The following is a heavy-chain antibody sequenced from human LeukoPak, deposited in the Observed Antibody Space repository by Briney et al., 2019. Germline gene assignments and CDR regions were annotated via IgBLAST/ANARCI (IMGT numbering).Heavy chain of an antibody. CDR3: ARVGVPAATLDY. D-gene: IGHD2-2*01. V-gene: IGHV4-39*07. CDR2: IYYSGST. CDR1: GGSTSSSSYY. J-gene: IGHJ4*02. Sequence: SETLSLTCTVSGGSTSSSSYYWGWIRQPPGKGLEWIGSIYYSGSTYYNPSLKSRVTISVDTSKNQFSLKLSSVTAADTAVYYCARVGVPAATLDYWGQGTLVTVSS.